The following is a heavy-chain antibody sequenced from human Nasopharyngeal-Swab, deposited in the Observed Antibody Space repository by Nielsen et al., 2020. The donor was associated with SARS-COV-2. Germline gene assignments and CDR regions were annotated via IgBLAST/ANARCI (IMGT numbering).Heavy chain of an antibody. CDR1: GGSISSGGYS. CDR3: ARSDYYEYYAFDI. D-gene: IGHD3-22*01. Sequence: SETLSLTCAASGGSISSGGYSWSWIRQPPGKGLEWIGYIYHSGSTYYNPSLKSRVTISVDRSKNQFSLKLSSVTAADTAVYYCARSDYYEYYAFDIWGQGTMVTVSS. CDR2: IYHSGST. V-gene: IGHV4-30-2*01. J-gene: IGHJ3*02.